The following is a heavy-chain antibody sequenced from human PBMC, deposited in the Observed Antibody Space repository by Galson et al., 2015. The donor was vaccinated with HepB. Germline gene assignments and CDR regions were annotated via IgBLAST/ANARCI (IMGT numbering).Heavy chain of an antibody. J-gene: IGHJ6*03. D-gene: IGHD2-15*01. CDR1: GFTFSSYG. CDR3: ARVPRSGGKAYYYYYMDV. Sequence: SLRLSCAASGFTFSSYGMHWVRQAPGKGLEWVAVISYDGSNKYYADSVKGRFTISRDNSKNTLYLQMNSLRAEDTAVYYCARVPRSGGKAYYYYYMDVWGKGTTFTVSS. V-gene: IGHV3-30*03. CDR2: ISYDGSNK.